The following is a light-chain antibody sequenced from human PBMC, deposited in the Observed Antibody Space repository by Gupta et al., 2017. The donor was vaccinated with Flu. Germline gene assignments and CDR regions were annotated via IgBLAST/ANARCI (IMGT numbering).Light chain of an antibody. J-gene: IGLJ1*01. V-gene: IGLV2-14*03. CDR3: GSYTDTNIIHV. CDR2: DVT. Sequence: ITITCTGTSSDVGGYNYVSWYQHYPGTAPKVVIYDVTYRPSGVSDRFSGSKSGSTASLTISGLQAEDEADYYCGSYTDTNIIHVFGSGTKVTVL. CDR1: SSDVGGYNY.